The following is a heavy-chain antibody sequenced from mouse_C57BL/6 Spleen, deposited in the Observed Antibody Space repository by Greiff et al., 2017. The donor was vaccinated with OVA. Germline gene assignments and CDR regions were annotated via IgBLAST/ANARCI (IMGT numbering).Heavy chain of an antibody. Sequence: QVQLQQPGAELVRPGSSVKLSCKASGYTFTSSWMHWVKQRPIQGLEWIGNIDPSDSETHYNQKFKDKATLTVDKSSSTAYMQLSSLTSKDSAVYYCARVYTVRAMDYWGQGTSVTVSS. V-gene: IGHV1-52*01. D-gene: IGHD1-1*01. J-gene: IGHJ4*01. CDR1: GYTFTSSW. CDR3: ARVYTVRAMDY. CDR2: IDPSDSET.